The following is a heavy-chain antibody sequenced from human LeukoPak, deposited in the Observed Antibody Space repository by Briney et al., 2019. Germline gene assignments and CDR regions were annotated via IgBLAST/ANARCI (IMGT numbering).Heavy chain of an antibody. J-gene: IGHJ4*02. D-gene: IGHD3-10*01. CDR3: ARGPYGSGSYSHF. V-gene: IGHV3-21*06. Sequence: GGSLRLSCVASTFSLSSHSMNWLRRAPGKGLEWVSSISFGGDHIKYADSVKGRFTISRDDEKNSVYLQMNSVRAEDTAVYYCARGPYGSGSYSHFWGQGTLVTVSS. CDR1: TFSLSSHS. CDR2: ISFGGDHI.